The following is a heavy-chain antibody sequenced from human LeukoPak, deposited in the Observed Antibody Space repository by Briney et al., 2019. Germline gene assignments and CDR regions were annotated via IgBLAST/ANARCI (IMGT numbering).Heavy chain of an antibody. D-gene: IGHD3-3*01. J-gene: IGHJ3*02. Sequence: ASVKVSCKASGYTFTSYLFHGVRQAPGQGLEWMGIINPSGGSTSYAQKFQGRVTMTRDTSTSTVYMELSSLRSEDTAVYYCAREPSGYDTPDAFDIWGQGTMVTVSS. V-gene: IGHV1-46*01. CDR1: GYTFTSYL. CDR2: INPSGGST. CDR3: AREPSGYDTPDAFDI.